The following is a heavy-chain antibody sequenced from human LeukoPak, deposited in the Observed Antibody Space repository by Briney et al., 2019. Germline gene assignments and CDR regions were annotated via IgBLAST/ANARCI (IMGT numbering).Heavy chain of an antibody. CDR3: AKSRYSSSWYYFDC. Sequence: GGSLRLSCAASGFTFSSYGMHWVRQAPGKGLEWVAVIWYDGSNKYYADSVKGRFTISRDNSKNTLYLQMNSLRAEDTAVYYCAKSRYSSSWYYFDCWGQGTLVTVSS. CDR2: IWYDGSNK. V-gene: IGHV3-33*06. D-gene: IGHD6-13*01. J-gene: IGHJ4*02. CDR1: GFTFSSYG.